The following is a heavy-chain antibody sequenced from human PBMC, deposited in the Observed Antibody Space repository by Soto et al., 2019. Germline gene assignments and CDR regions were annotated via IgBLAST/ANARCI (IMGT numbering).Heavy chain of an antibody. CDR1: GFDFNTYG. Sequence: QVQLVESGGGVVQPGRSLRLSCAASGFDFNTYGLHWVRQAPGKGLEWVAAISFDGGSQYYADSVKGRFTISRDKSKSTLYLQMNSLGAEDTATYFCAKDSRVTASGSGGWFDPWGPGTLVIVSS. D-gene: IGHD1-26*01. CDR3: AKDSRVTASGSGGWFDP. CDR2: ISFDGGSQ. V-gene: IGHV3-30*18. J-gene: IGHJ5*02.